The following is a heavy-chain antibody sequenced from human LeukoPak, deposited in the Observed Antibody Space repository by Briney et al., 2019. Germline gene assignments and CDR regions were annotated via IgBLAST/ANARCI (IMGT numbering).Heavy chain of an antibody. CDR2: ISGNSITT. D-gene: IGHD6-19*01. V-gene: IGHV3-23*01. CDR1: GFTYSISA. Sequence: GGSLRLSCAASGFTYSISAMSWVRQAPGKGLEWVATISGNSITTYYADSLKGRFTISRDASKSTLYPQMNSLRAEDTAIYFCAKDRTQGSGWYLIFDYWSQGTLVTVSS. J-gene: IGHJ4*02. CDR3: AKDRTQGSGWYLIFDY.